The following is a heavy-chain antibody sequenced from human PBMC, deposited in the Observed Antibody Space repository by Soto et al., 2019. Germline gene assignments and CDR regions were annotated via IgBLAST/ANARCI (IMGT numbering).Heavy chain of an antibody. CDR3: ANDSQPLVSDY. Sequence: GGSLRLSCAASGFTFSSYGMHWVRQAPGKGLEWVAVIWYDGSNKYYADSVKGRFTISRDNSKNTLYLQMNSLRAEDTAVYYCANDSQPLVSDYCRQATLVTVSS. D-gene: IGHD6-13*01. CDR2: IWYDGSNK. CDR1: GFTFSSYG. V-gene: IGHV3-33*06. J-gene: IGHJ4*02.